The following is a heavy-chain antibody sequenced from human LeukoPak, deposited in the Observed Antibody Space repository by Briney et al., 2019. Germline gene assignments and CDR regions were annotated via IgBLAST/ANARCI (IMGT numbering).Heavy chain of an antibody. J-gene: IGHJ4*02. V-gene: IGHV3-48*04. CDR1: GFTFRNYG. D-gene: IGHD3-9*01. CDR3: ARDQLYSATGSFDY. CDR2: ISSSSSTI. Sequence: GGSLRLSCAASGFTFRNYGMNWVRQAPGKGLEWISYISSSSSTIFYADSVRGRFTMSRDNAKNSLYLHVNSLRAEDTAVYYCARDQLYSATGSFDYWGQGTLVTVS.